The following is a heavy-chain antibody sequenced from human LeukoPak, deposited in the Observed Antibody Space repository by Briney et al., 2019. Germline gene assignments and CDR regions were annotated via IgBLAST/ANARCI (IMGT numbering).Heavy chain of an antibody. D-gene: IGHD2-21*02. CDR2: ISTDGTYT. CDR3: AITVDCRATTDCYSYFNH. V-gene: IGHV3-74*03. J-gene: IGHJ1*01. Sequence: GGSLRLSCAASGFTFSSYWTHWVRHAPGKGLVWVSRISTDGTYTEYPDSVNGRFTISRDNAKDTLYLQVNSLRAEDTAVYYCAITVDCRATTDCYSYFNHWGQGTLVTVSS. CDR1: GFTFSSYW.